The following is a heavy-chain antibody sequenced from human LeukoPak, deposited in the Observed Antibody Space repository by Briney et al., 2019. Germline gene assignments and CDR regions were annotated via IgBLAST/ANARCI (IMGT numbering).Heavy chain of an antibody. CDR2: IYHSGST. CDR1: GGSFSGYS. J-gene: IGHJ4*02. V-gene: IGHV4-30-2*01. Sequence: SETLSLTCAVYGGSFSGYSWSWIRQPPGKGLEWIGYIYHSGSTYYNPSLKSRVTISVDRSKNQFSLKLSSVTAADTAVYYCARGYISHYFDYWGQGTLVTVSS. D-gene: IGHD3-9*01. CDR3: ARGYISHYFDY.